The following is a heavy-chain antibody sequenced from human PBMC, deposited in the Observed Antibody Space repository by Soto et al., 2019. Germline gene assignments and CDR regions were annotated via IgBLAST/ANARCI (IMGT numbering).Heavy chain of an antibody. D-gene: IGHD6-19*01. J-gene: IGHJ5*02. CDR2: MNPNSDGA. Sequence: QVHLVQSGAEVKEPGASVKVSCKASGYSFTDYYIHWVRQAPGQGLEWMGWMNPNSDGANYAQKFRGRVPMTRDKSIRTAYMEVNRLTSDDTAVYFCARGGGSGWHGDWCDPWGQGTLVTVSS. V-gene: IGHV1-2*02. CDR1: GYSFTDYY. CDR3: ARGGGSGWHGDWCDP.